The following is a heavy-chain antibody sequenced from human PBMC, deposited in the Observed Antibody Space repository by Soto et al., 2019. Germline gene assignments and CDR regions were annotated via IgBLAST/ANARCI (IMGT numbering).Heavy chain of an antibody. CDR1: GFSLSTSGMC. J-gene: IGHJ6*02. CDR2: IDWDDDK. D-gene: IGHD5-12*01. V-gene: IGHV2-70*01. Sequence: SGPTLVNPTQTLTLTCTFSGFSLSTSGMCVSWIRQPPGKALEWLALIDWDDDKYYSTPLKTRLTISKDTSKNQVVLTMTNMDSVDTATYYCARSQGVASSPFRDYYYYGMDVWGQGTTVTVSS. CDR3: ARSQGVASSPFRDYYYYGMDV.